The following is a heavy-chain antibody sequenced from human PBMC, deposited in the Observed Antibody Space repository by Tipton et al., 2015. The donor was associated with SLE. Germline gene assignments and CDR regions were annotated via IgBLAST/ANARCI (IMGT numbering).Heavy chain of an antibody. CDR2: IYYSGST. Sequence: TLSLTCTVSGGSISSGDYYWSWTRQPPGKGLEWIGYIYYSGSTYYNPSLKSRVTISVDTSKNQFSLKLSSVTAADTAVYYCAREGWNFGNWFDPWGQGTLVTASS. V-gene: IGHV4-30-4*08. CDR1: GGSISSGDYY. J-gene: IGHJ5*02. D-gene: IGHD1-7*01. CDR3: AREGWNFGNWFDP.